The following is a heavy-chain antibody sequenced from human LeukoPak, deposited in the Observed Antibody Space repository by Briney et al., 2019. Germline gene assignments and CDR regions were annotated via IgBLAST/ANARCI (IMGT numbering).Heavy chain of an antibody. Sequence: SETLFLTCTVSGGSISSSSYYWGWIRQPPGKGLEWIGSIYYSGSTYYNPSLKSRVTISVDTSKNQFSLKLSSVTAADTAVYYCARLGSGSWNNRFDPWGQGTLVTVSS. D-gene: IGHD1-26*01. CDR3: ARLGSGSWNNRFDP. V-gene: IGHV4-39*01. J-gene: IGHJ5*02. CDR1: GGSISSSSYY. CDR2: IYYSGST.